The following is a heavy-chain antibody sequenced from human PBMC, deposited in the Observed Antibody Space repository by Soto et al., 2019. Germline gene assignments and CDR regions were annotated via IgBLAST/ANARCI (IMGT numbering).Heavy chain of an antibody. CDR3: GKGRQLCAEIDS. D-gene: IGHD1-1*01. CDR1: GFNFDESA. Sequence: PGGSLTLSCVGSGFNFDESAMHWVRQAPGKGLEWVSGINWNSRNKDYVDSVRGRSTISRANANTSLYLQMNNLRPEDTALYFCGKGRQLCAEIDSWGQGILVTVSS. CDR2: INWNSRNK. J-gene: IGHJ4*02. V-gene: IGHV3-9*01.